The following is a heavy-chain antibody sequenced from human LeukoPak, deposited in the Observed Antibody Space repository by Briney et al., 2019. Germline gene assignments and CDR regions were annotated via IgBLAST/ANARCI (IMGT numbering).Heavy chain of an antibody. CDR1: GGSISSSSYY. CDR3: ASGDSSSAFDP. V-gene: IGHV4-39*01. CDR2: IYYSGST. Sequence: PSETLSLTCTVSGGSISSSSYYWGWIRQPPGKGLEWIGSIYYSGSTYYNPSLKSRVTISVDTSKNQFSLKLSSVTAADTVVYYCASGDSSSAFDPWGQGTLVTVSS. D-gene: IGHD6-6*01. J-gene: IGHJ5*02.